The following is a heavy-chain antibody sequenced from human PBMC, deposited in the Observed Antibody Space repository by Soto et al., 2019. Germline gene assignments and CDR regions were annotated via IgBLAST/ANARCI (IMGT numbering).Heavy chain of an antibody. J-gene: IGHJ6*04. D-gene: IGHD6-13*01. Sequence: GGSLRLSCAASGFTFSSYAMSWVRQAPGKGLEWVSAISGSGGSTYYADSVKGRFTISRDNSKNTLYLQMNSLRAEDTAVYYCAKEQPGGSSWYEVVDVWGKGTTVTVSS. V-gene: IGHV3-23*01. CDR1: GFTFSSYA. CDR3: AKEQPGGSSWYEVVDV. CDR2: ISGSGGST.